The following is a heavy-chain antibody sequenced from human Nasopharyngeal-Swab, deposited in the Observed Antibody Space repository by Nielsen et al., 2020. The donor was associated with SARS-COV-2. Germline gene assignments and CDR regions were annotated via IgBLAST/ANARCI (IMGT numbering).Heavy chain of an antibody. CDR2: ISSSSSTI. J-gene: IGHJ4*02. D-gene: IGHD6-19*01. Sequence: GSLRLSCAASGFTFSSYSMNWVRQAPGKGLEWVSYISSSSSTIFYAASVKGRFTISRDDSRTTLYLQMNSLRAEDTAVYYCARHQGSSGWFFFDFWGQGTLVTVSS. CDR3: ARHQGSSGWFFFDF. CDR1: GFTFSSYS. V-gene: IGHV3-48*01.